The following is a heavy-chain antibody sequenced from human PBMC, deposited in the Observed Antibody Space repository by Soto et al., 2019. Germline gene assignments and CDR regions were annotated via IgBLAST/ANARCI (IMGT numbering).Heavy chain of an antibody. CDR3: ARQRLLWFGELSALDP. D-gene: IGHD3-10*01. CDR1: GFTFSSYE. Sequence: GGSLRLSCAASGFTFSSYEMNWVRQAPGKGLEWVSYISSSGSTIYYADSVKGRFTISRDNAKNSLYLQVNSLRAEDTAVYYCARQRLLWFGELSALDPWGQGTLVTVSS. CDR2: ISSSGSTI. J-gene: IGHJ5*02. V-gene: IGHV3-48*03.